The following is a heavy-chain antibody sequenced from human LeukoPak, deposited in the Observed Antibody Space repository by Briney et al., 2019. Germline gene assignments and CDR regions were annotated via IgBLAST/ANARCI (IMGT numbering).Heavy chain of an antibody. Sequence: PGGSLRLSCAASGFTFSSYAMSWVRQAPGKGLEWVSATSGSGGSIYYADSEKGRFTISRDNSKNTLYLQMNSLRAEDTAVYYCAKAYYDSSGYYYDDAFDIWGQGTMVTVSS. V-gene: IGHV3-23*01. CDR1: GFTFSSYA. J-gene: IGHJ3*02. CDR2: TSGSGGSI. D-gene: IGHD3-22*01. CDR3: AKAYYDSSGYYYDDAFDI.